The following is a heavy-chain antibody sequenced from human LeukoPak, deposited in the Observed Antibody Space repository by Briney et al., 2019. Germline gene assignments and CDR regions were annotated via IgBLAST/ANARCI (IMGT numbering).Heavy chain of an antibody. Sequence: SVTVSCKASGGTFSSYAISWVRQAPGQGLEWMGRIIPIFGIANYAQKFQGRVTITADKSTSTAYMELSSLRSEDTAVYSCAGRDYYDSSGYYWDYWGQGTLVTVSS. CDR1: GGTFSSYA. J-gene: IGHJ4*02. V-gene: IGHV1-69*04. CDR2: IIPIFGIA. CDR3: AGRDYYDSSGYYWDY. D-gene: IGHD3-22*01.